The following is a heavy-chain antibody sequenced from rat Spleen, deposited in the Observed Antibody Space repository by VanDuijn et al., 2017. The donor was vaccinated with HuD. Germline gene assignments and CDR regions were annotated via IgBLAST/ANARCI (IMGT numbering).Heavy chain of an antibody. Sequence: EVQLVESGGGLVQPGRSLKLSCVASGFTFNNYWMTWIRQAPGKGLEWVASISTGGGNTYYRDSVKGRFTISRDNAKSTLYLQMTSLRSEDTATYYCASHYYDGYYPGWFDYWGQGVMVTVSS. V-gene: IGHV5-31*01. J-gene: IGHJ2*01. CDR2: ISTGGGNT. CDR3: ASHYYDGYYPGWFDY. D-gene: IGHD1-12*03. CDR1: GFTFNNYW.